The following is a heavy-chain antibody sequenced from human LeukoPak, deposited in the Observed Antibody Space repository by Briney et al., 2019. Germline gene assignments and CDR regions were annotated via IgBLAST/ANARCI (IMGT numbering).Heavy chain of an antibody. Sequence: GGSLRLSCAASGFTFSSYGMHWVRQAPGKGLEWVAVISYDGSNKYYADSVKGRFTISRDNSKNTLYLQMNSLRAEDTAVYYCARVLGARYYYYYGMDVWGQGTTVTVSS. CDR3: ARVLGARYYYYYGMDV. CDR1: GFTFSSYG. J-gene: IGHJ6*02. CDR2: ISYDGSNK. D-gene: IGHD4/OR15-4a*01. V-gene: IGHV3-30*19.